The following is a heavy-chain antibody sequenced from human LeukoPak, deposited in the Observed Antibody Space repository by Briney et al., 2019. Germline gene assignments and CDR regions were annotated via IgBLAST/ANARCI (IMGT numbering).Heavy chain of an antibody. CDR1: GFTFSSYS. CDR2: ISSSSSYI. Sequence: GGSLRLSCAASGFTFSSYSMNWVRQAPGKGLEWVSSISSSSSYIYYADSVKGRFTISRDNSKNTLYLQMNSLRAEDTAVYYCAKTPVGATDYFDYWGQGTLVTVSP. D-gene: IGHD1-26*01. J-gene: IGHJ4*02. CDR3: AKTPVGATDYFDY. V-gene: IGHV3-21*01.